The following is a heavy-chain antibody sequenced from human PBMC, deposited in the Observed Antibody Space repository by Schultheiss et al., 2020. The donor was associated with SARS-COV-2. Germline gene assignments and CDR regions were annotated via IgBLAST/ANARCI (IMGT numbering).Heavy chain of an antibody. Sequence: SETLSLTCTVSGGSISRSGYYWGWIRQSPGKGLEWIGSMFYTDNTYYNPPLKSRVTISADTSKNQFSLKLRSVTATDTAVYYCVSTSDIVVAVATTWGQGTPVTVSS. CDR3: VSTSDIVVAVATT. J-gene: IGHJ1*01. CDR2: MFYTDNT. D-gene: IGHD2-15*01. V-gene: IGHV4-39*01. CDR1: GGSISRSGYY.